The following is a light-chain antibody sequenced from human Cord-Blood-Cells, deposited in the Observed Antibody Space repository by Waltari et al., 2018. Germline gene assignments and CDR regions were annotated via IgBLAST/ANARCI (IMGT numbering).Light chain of an antibody. J-gene: IGKJ1*01. CDR1: QGIISW. CDR2: AAS. V-gene: IGKV1-12*01. Sequence: DIQMTQSPSSVSASVGDRVTITCRASQGIISWLAWYQQKPGKAPKLLIYAASSLQSGVPSRFSGSGSVTDFTLTISSLQPEDFATYYCQQANSFPTTFGQGTKVEIK. CDR3: QQANSFPTT.